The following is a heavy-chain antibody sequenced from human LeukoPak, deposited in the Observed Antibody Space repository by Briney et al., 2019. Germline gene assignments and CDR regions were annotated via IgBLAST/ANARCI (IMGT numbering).Heavy chain of an antibody. Sequence: PGRSLRLSCAASGFTFSSYGMHWVRQAPGKGLEWVAVISYDGSNKYYADSVKGRFTISRDNSKNTLYLQMNSLRAEDTAVYYCAKGQDGYYYYYYMDVWGKGTTVTVSS. CDR1: GFTFSSYG. CDR3: AKGQDGYYYYYYMDV. D-gene: IGHD5-24*01. CDR2: ISYDGSNK. V-gene: IGHV3-30*18. J-gene: IGHJ6*03.